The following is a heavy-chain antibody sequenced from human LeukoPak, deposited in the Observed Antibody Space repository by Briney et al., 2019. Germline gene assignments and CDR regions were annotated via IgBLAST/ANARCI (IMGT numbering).Heavy chain of an antibody. CDR3: ARSRIHWLGFDP. CDR2: IYSGGST. CDR1: GFTVSSNY. V-gene: IGHV3-53*01. J-gene: IGHJ5*02. Sequence: GGSLRLSCAASGFTVSSNYMSWVRQAPGKGLEWVSVIYSGGSTYYADSVKGRFTISRDNAKNSLYLQMNSLRDEDTAVYYCARSRIHWLGFDPWGQGTLVTVSS. D-gene: IGHD5-18*01.